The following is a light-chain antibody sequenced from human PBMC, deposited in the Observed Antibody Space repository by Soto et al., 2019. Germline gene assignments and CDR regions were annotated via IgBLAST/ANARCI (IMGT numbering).Light chain of an antibody. CDR2: DVS. V-gene: IGLV2-11*01. Sequence: QSALTQPRSVSGSPGQSVTISCTGTSSDVGSYNYVSWYQQYPGKAPKVMIYDVSKRPSGVPDRFSGSKSGNRASLTISGLQAEDEAEYYCCSYAGRSVVFGGGTQLTVL. J-gene: IGLJ2*01. CDR1: SSDVGSYNY. CDR3: CSYAGRSVV.